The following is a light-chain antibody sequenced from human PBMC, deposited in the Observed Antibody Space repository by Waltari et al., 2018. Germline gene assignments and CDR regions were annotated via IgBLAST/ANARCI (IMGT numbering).Light chain of an antibody. CDR3: SSYTSSTTLV. Sequence: QSALTQPASVSGSPGQSITISCTGTSSDVAGYNYVSWYQHHPGKAPKLMIYEVSNRSSGVSDRFSGSKSVNTASLTISGLQAEDEADYYCSSYTSSTTLVFGTGTKVTVL. CDR2: EVS. CDR1: SSDVAGYNY. J-gene: IGLJ1*01. V-gene: IGLV2-14*01.